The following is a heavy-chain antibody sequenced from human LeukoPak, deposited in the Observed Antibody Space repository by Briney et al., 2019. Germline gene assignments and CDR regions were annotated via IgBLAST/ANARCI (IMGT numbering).Heavy chain of an antibody. D-gene: IGHD3-10*01. J-gene: IGHJ4*02. CDR2: MKKDGSET. Sequence: GGSLRLSCVVSGFTFSSYSMIWVRQAPGRGLQWVANMKKDGSETKYVESVKGRFTISRDNAKNSLYLQMNSLRAEDTAVYYCGRHRSGSGTYFIDYWGQGTLVSVSS. CDR3: GRHRSGSGTYFIDY. CDR1: GFTFSSYS. V-gene: IGHV3-7*01.